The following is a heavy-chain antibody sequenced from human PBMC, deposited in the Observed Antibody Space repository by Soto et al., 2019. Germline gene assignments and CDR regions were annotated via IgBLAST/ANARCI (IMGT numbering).Heavy chain of an antibody. CDR2: THHSGRT. V-gene: IGHV4-61*01. D-gene: IGHD4-17*01. J-gene: IGHJ4*02. CDR1: GGSVSSGNYY. CDR3: ARSEATVLDY. Sequence: SETLSLTCTVSGGSVSSGNYYCSWIRQPPGKGLEWIGETHHSGRTNYNPSLKSRVTISVDKSKNHFSLKLSSVTAADTAVYYCARSEATVLDYWGQGTLVTVSS.